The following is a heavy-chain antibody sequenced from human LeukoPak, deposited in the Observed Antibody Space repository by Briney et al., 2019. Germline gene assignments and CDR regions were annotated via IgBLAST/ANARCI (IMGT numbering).Heavy chain of an antibody. J-gene: IGHJ6*03. Sequence: KPSETLSLTCTVSGGSISSGSYYWNWIRQPAGKGLEWIGRIYTSGSTNYNPSLKSRITISVDTSKNQFSLRLSSVTAADTAVYYCARTYCGGDCRGHYYSYYMDVWGKGTTVTISS. D-gene: IGHD2-21*02. V-gene: IGHV4-61*02. CDR3: ARTYCGGDCRGHYYSYYMDV. CDR1: GGSISSGSYY. CDR2: IYTSGST.